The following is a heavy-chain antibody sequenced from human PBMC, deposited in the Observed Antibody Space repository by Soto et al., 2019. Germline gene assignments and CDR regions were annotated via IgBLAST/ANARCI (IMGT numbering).Heavy chain of an antibody. CDR2: ISGYNGNT. D-gene: IGHD2-2*01. J-gene: IGHJ5*02. CDR3: ARKSSSSYWFDP. Sequence: ASVKVSCKASGYTFFNYGISWVRQAPGQGLEWMGWISGYNGNTNYAQKFQARVTMTTDTSTTTAYMELRSLRSDDAAFYYCARKSSSSYWFDPWGQGTLLTVSS. V-gene: IGHV1-18*01. CDR1: GYTFFNYG.